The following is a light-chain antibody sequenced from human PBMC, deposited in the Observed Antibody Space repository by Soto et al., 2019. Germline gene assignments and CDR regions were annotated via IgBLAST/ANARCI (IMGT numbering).Light chain of an antibody. Sequence: EFVLTHSPATLALSPCERAALSCRASQSVSSYLAWYQQKPGQAPRLLIYDVSNRATGIPARFSGSGSGTDFTLTISSLEPEDFAVYYCQQRSNWPITFGQGTRLEIK. V-gene: IGKV3-11*01. CDR2: DVS. CDR1: QSVSSY. CDR3: QQRSNWPIT. J-gene: IGKJ5*01.